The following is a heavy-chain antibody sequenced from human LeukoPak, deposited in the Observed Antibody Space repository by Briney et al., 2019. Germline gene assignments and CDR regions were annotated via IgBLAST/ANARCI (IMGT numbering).Heavy chain of an antibody. CDR2: INHSGST. CDR3: ARLRRGLAVAGTLRGMDV. V-gene: IGHV4-34*01. Sequence: PSETLSLTCAVYGGSFSGYYWSWIRQPPGKGLEWIGEINHSGSTNYNPSLKSRVTISVDTSKNQFSLKLSSVTAADTAVYYCARLRRGLAVAGTLRGMDVWGKGTTVTISS. J-gene: IGHJ6*04. D-gene: IGHD6-19*01. CDR1: GGSFSGYY.